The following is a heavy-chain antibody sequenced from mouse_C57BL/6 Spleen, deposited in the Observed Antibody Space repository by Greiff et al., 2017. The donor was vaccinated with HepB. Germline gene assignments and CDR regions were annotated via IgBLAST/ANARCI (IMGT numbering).Heavy chain of an antibody. V-gene: IGHV1-82*01. D-gene: IGHD1-1*01. J-gene: IGHJ2*01. Sequence: VQGVESGPELVKPGASVKISCKASGYAFSSSWMNWVKQRPGKGLEWIGRIYPGDGDTNYNGKFKGKATLTADKSSSTAYMQRSSLTSEDSAVYFCARGGYYYGSSYSFDYWGQGTTLTVSS. CDR2: IYPGDGDT. CDR1: GYAFSSSW. CDR3: ARGGYYYGSSYSFDY.